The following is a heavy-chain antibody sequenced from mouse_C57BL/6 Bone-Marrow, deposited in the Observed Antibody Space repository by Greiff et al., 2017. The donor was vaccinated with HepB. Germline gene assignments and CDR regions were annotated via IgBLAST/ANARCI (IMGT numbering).Heavy chain of an antibody. J-gene: IGHJ2*01. CDR3: ARSPTGNFDY. Sequence: EVQLVESGGDLVKPGGSLKLSCAASGFTFSSYGMSWVRQTPDKRLEWVATISSGGSYTYYPDSVKGRFTISRDNAKNTLYLQMSSLKSEDTAMYYCARSPTGNFDYWGQGTTLTVSS. V-gene: IGHV5-6*01. D-gene: IGHD4-1*02. CDR1: GFTFSSYG. CDR2: ISSGGSYT.